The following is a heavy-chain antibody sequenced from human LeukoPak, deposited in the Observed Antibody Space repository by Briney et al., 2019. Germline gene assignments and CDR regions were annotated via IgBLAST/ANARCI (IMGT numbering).Heavy chain of an antibody. V-gene: IGHV4-31*03. D-gene: IGHD4-11*01. Sequence: SQTLSLTCTVSGGSISSGDYYWSWIRQHPGKGLEWIGYVYYSGSSDYNPSLESRVTISVDTSKSQFSLKLNSVTAADTAVYYCARLTTNYFYYYGLDVWGQGTTVTVSS. CDR3: ARLTTNYFYYYGLDV. CDR2: VYYSGSS. J-gene: IGHJ6*02. CDR1: GGSISSGDYY.